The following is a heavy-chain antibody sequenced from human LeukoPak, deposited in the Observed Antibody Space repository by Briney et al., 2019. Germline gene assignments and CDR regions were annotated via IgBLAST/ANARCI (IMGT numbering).Heavy chain of an antibody. J-gene: IGHJ6*03. CDR3: ARGRRHYYYYMDV. V-gene: IGHV4-59*12. D-gene: IGHD1-1*01. CDR2: IYYGGST. Sequence: SETLSLTCTVSGGSISSYYWSWIRQPPGRGLEWIGYIYYGGSTNYNHSLKSRVTISVDTSKNQFSLRLSSVTAADTAVYYCARGRRHYYYYMDVWGKGTTVTVSS. CDR1: GGSISSYY.